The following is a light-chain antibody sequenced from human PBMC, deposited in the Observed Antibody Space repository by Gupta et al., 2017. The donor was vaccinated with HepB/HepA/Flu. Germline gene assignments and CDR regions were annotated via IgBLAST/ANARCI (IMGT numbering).Light chain of an antibody. CDR1: KDIRNG. CDR3: QPHSYSPYT. J-gene: IGKJ2*01. Sequence: DNHMTTSPPPLSASAGDRVTITRRARKDIRNGLCWYQQQPGKAPKRLIDGASTLDSGVPTRCSGRGAGTEFIPTSSGLQHEDVATYYCQPHSYSPYTFGQGTKLEIK. V-gene: IGKV1-17*01. CDR2: GAS.